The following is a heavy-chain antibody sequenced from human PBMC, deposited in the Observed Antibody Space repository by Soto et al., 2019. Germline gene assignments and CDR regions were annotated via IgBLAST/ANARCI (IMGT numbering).Heavy chain of an antibody. CDR1: NGSLSGYY. D-gene: IGHD3-22*01. V-gene: IGHV4-34*01. CDR2: SNHGGST. CDR3: ARGSRSLYYYDTSASNYFGP. J-gene: IGHJ5*02. Sequence: PSETLSLTCAVFNGSLSGYYWSWIRQPPGKGPEWIGESNHGGSTSYNPSLRSRLTISVDTSKNQFSLRMRSVTAADTAVYYCARGSRSLYYYDTSASNYFGPWGQGTLVTVSS.